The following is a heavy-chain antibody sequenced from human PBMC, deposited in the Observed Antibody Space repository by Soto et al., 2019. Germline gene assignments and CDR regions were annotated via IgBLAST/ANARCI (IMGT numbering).Heavy chain of an antibody. J-gene: IGHJ4*02. V-gene: IGHV1-69*01. D-gene: IGHD6-13*01. Sequence: QAQVVQSGAEVRKPGSSVKLSCKASEGTFNSYAIAWVRQAPGQGLEWMGGIIPYYNTLNYAQKFQDRVTVTADDSTNTVYMELSSLRSDDTAVYFCASWASCWYPDFFDSWAQGTLVTVSS. CDR1: EGTFNSYA. CDR3: ASWASCWYPDFFDS. CDR2: IIPYYNTL.